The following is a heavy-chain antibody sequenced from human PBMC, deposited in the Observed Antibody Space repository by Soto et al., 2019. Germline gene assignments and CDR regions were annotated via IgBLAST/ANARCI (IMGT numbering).Heavy chain of an antibody. J-gene: IGHJ3*02. CDR3: ARHDYGEYIGAFDI. CDR1: GGSINRSNYY. CDR2: IYYSGST. Sequence: TLSLTCTVSGGSINRSNYYWGWIRQPPGKGLEWIGSIYYSGSTFYSPSLESRVTIFVDTSKNQLSLKLSSVTAADTAVYYCARHDYGEYIGAFDIWGQGAMVTVSS. D-gene: IGHD4-17*01. V-gene: IGHV4-39*01.